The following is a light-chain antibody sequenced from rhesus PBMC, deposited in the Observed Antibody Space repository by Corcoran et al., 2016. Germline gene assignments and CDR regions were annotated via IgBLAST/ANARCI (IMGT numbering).Light chain of an antibody. CDR1: KSPLDSEDGNTY. Sequence: DIVMIQTPLSLPVTPGEPASISCRSSKSPLDSEDGNTYLDWYLEKPGPSPPFLIFEVSTRASGVPERFRERGSDTDFTLKISRVEAEDVGVYYCLQGIEFPFTFGPGTKLDIK. V-gene: IGKV2-104*02. CDR2: EVS. CDR3: LQGIEFPFT. J-gene: IGKJ3*01.